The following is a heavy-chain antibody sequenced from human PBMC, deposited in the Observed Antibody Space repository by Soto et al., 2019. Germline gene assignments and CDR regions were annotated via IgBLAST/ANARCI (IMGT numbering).Heavy chain of an antibody. CDR1: GYTFTSYY. J-gene: IGHJ6*02. V-gene: IGHV1-46*01. Sequence: GASVKVSCKASGYTFTSYYMHWVRQAPGQGLEWMGIINPSGGSTSYAQKFQGRVTMTRDTSTSTVYMELSSLRSEDTAVYYCARLAAAGTKTYYYYGIDVWGQGTTVTVSS. CDR2: INPSGGST. D-gene: IGHD6-13*01. CDR3: ARLAAAGTKTYYYYGIDV.